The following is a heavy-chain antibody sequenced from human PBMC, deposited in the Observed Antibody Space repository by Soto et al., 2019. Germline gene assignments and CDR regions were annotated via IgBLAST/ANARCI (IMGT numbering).Heavy chain of an antibody. Sequence: GGSLRLSCVASGFTFKNCAMSWVRQTPGKGLEWVSAVSGSGESTYYADVVKGRFTISRDNSKNTVYLQMNSLRAEETAIYYCERNQFTSRHSLNWFDPWGQGILVTVSS. CDR1: GFTFKNCA. D-gene: IGHD2-2*01. J-gene: IGHJ5*02. CDR2: VSGSGEST. CDR3: ERNQFTSRHSLNWFDP. V-gene: IGHV3-23*01.